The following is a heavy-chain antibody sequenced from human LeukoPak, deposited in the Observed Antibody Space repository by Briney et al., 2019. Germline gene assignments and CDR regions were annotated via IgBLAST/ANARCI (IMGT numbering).Heavy chain of an antibody. Sequence: TVKASCTLSGYASTTYDISCGRQAPGHGLEWRGWINNYNGNTHYAQNVLGRVTMTTDTSTGTAYMELGSLTSDDTSVYYCARVVGGTTTYYHMDVWGKGTTVTVSS. D-gene: IGHD1-26*01. CDR1: GYASTTYD. CDR3: ARVVGGTTTYYHMDV. J-gene: IGHJ6*03. CDR2: INNYNGNT. V-gene: IGHV1-18*01.